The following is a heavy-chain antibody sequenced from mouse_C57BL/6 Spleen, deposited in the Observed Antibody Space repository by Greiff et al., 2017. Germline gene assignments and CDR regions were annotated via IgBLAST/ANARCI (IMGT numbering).Heavy chain of an antibody. CDR3: ANYYGSSYDYCDY. J-gene: IGHJ2*01. CDR2: IYPGDGAT. CDR1: GYAFCSSW. V-gene: IGHV1-82*01. Sequence: QVQLQQSGPELVKPGASVKISCTASGYAFCSSWMNWVKQRPGKGLEWIGRIYPGDGATAYNGKFKGKATLTADKSSSTAYMQLSSHTSVDSAVYFCANYYGSSYDYCDYWGQGTTLTVSS. D-gene: IGHD1-1*01.